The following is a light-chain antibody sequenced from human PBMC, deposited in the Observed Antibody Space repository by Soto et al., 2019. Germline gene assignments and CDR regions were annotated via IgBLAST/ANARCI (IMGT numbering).Light chain of an antibody. CDR1: QSVRSY. CDR2: DTS. J-gene: IGKJ5*01. Sequence: EIVLTQSPVTLSLSPGERATLSCRASQSVRSYLAWYQQKPGQAPRLLIYDTSNRATGIPPRFSGSGSETDFTLTISSLEPEDFAVYYCQQRYNWPPITFGQGTRLEIK. CDR3: QQRYNWPPIT. V-gene: IGKV3-11*01.